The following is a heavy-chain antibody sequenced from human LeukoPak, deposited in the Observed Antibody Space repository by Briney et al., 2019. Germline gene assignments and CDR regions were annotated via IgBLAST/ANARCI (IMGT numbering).Heavy chain of an antibody. CDR2: ISAYNGNT. J-gene: IGHJ4*02. D-gene: IGHD1-26*01. CDR1: GYTFASYG. CDR3: ASAAGGLGGSYDY. V-gene: IGHV1-18*01. Sequence: ASVTVSCKASGYTFASYGITWVRQAPGQGLEWMGCISAYNGNTNYAQKLQGRVTITTDRSTSTAYMELRSLRSDDTAVYYCASAAGGLGGSYDYWGQGTLVTVSS.